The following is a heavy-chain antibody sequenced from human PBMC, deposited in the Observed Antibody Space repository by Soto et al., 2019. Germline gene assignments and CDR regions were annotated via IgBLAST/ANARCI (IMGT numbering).Heavy chain of an antibody. CDR3: ARDGSTMIVVVIGGAFDI. D-gene: IGHD3-22*01. CDR1: GFTFSSYA. J-gene: IGHJ3*02. V-gene: IGHV3-30-3*01. CDR2: ISYDGSNK. Sequence: PGGSLRLSCAASGFTFSSYAMHWGRQAPGKGLEWVAVISYDGSNKYYADSVKGRFTISRDNSKNTLYLQMNSLRAEDTAVYYCARDGSTMIVVVIGGAFDIWGQGTMVTV.